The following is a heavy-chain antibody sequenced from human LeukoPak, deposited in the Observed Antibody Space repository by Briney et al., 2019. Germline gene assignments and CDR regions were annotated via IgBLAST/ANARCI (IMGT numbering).Heavy chain of an antibody. CDR1: GYTFTSYG. V-gene: IGHV1-18*01. Sequence: ASVKVSCKASGYTFTSYGISWVRQAPGQGLEWMGWISPDNGNTNYALKLQGRVIMTTDTSTSTAYMELRSLRSEDTAVYYCARDNLVGEMATMAVGIDYWGQGTLVTVSS. J-gene: IGHJ4*02. D-gene: IGHD5-24*01. CDR3: ARDNLVGEMATMAVGIDY. CDR2: ISPDNGNT.